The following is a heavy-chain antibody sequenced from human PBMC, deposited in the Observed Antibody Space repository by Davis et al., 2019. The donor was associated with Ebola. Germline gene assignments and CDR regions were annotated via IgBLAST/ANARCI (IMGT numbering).Heavy chain of an antibody. V-gene: IGHV3-30*18. Sequence: GESLKIPCAASGFTFSSYGMHWVRQAPGKGLEWVAVISYDGSNKYYADSVKRRFTISSDNSKNTLYLQMNSLRAEDTAVYYCAKEPYYYDSSGYYPVDYWGQGTLVTVSS. CDR1: GFTFSSYG. CDR2: ISYDGSNK. CDR3: AKEPYYYDSSGYYPVDY. D-gene: IGHD3-22*01. J-gene: IGHJ4*02.